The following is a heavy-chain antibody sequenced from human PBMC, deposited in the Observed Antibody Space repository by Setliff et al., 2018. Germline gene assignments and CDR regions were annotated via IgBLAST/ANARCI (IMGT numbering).Heavy chain of an antibody. D-gene: IGHD6-13*01. J-gene: IGHJ4*02. Sequence: PSETLSLTCTVSGGSISSSSYYWGWIRQPPGKGLEWIGSIYYSGSTYYNPSLKSRVTISVDTSKNQFSLKLSSVTAADTAVYYCASPGIAAGTLRHPDYWGQGTLVTVSP. V-gene: IGHV4-39*01. CDR3: ASPGIAAGTLRHPDY. CDR2: IYYSGST. CDR1: GGSISSSSYY.